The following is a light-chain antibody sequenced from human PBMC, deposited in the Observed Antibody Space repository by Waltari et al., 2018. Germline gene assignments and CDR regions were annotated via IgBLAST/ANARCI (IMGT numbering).Light chain of an antibody. Sequence: QLVLTPSPSASASLGTSVRLTCTLSSGHTTYAIAWHQQQPGKGPRYLMKVNSDGSHSKGDGIPDRFSGSSSGAERYLTISNLQSEDEADYHCQTWGSGIWVFGGGTKLTVL. CDR3: QTWGSGIWV. J-gene: IGLJ3*02. V-gene: IGLV4-69*01. CDR1: SGHTTYA. CDR2: VNSDGSH.